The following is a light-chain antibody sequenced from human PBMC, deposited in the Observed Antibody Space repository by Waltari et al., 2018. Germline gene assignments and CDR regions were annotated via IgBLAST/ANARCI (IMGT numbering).Light chain of an antibody. J-gene: IGLJ2*01. Sequence: QSALTQPASVSGSPGQSITISCTGTSSDADGYNYVSWYQQHPGKAPKLMIYDVSNRPSGVSNRFSGSKSGNTASLTISGLQAEDEADYYCSSYTGSSSLVFGGGTKLTVL. CDR1: SSDADGYNY. V-gene: IGLV2-14*03. CDR3: SSYTGSSSLV. CDR2: DVS.